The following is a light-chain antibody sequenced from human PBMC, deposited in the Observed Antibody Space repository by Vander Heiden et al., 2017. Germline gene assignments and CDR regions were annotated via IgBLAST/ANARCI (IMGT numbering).Light chain of an antibody. CDR2: EAS. V-gene: IGKV3-11*01. J-gene: IGKJ1*01. Sequence: EIVLTQSPATLSLSPGEGATLPCRAGQSGSSYLAWYQHKPGQAPRLLIYEASNRATGIPGRFSGTGSGTDFTLTISSLEPEDSAVYYCQHRSGWLPGTFGPGTKVEIK. CDR3: QHRSGWLPGT. CDR1: QSGSSY.